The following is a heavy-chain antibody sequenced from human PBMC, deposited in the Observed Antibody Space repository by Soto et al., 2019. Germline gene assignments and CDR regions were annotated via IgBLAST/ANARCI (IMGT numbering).Heavy chain of an antibody. D-gene: IGHD1-7*01. CDR2: IYYRGST. CDR3: ARDRGTGTTYYFDY. CDR1: GASISSGGYY. J-gene: IGHJ4*02. V-gene: IGHV4-31*03. Sequence: SETLSLTCTVSGASISSGGYYWSWARQHPGKGLEWIGYIYYRGSTYYNPSLKSRLTISADTSKNQFSLKLNSVTAADTAAYYCARDRGTGTTYYFDYWGQGALVTVSS.